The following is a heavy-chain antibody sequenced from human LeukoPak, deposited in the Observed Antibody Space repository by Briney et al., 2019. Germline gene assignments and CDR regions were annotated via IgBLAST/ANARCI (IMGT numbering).Heavy chain of an antibody. V-gene: IGHV4-61*02. J-gene: IGHJ4*01. D-gene: IGHD2-8*01. CDR1: GGSISSGNYY. Sequence: PSQTLSLTCTVSGGSISSGNYYWSWLRQPAGKGPEWIGRIYSSGSTNYNPSLKSRVTISVDTSKNQFALKLSSMTAADTAVYYCARDPGDCSNGVCYLFDYWGHGTLVTVSS. CDR3: ARDPGDCSNGVCYLFDY. CDR2: IYSSGST.